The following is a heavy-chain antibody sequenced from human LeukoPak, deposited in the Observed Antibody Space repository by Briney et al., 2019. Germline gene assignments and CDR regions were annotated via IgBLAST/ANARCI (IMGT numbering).Heavy chain of an antibody. Sequence: GESLKISCRVSGYSFTNYWIGWVRQMPGKGLEWMGRIDPSDSYTNYSPSFQGHVTISADKSISTAYLQWSSLKASDTAMYYCARLGYCSGGSCYGMDVWGQGTTVTVSS. J-gene: IGHJ6*02. CDR1: GYSFTNYW. V-gene: IGHV5-10-1*01. CDR2: IDPSDSYT. CDR3: ARLGYCSGGSCYGMDV. D-gene: IGHD2-15*01.